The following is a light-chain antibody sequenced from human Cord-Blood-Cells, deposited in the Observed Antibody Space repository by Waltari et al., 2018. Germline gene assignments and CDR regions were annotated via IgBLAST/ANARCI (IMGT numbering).Light chain of an antibody. V-gene: IGLV1-47*03. Sequence: QSVLTQPPSASGTPGQRVTISCSGSSSNIGSNYVYWYQQLPGTAPTLLIYRNNPRPSGVPDRFSGSKSGTSASLAISGLWSEDEADYYCAAWDDSLSGWVFGGGTKLTVL. CDR3: AAWDDSLSGWV. CDR2: RNN. CDR1: SSNIGSNY. J-gene: IGLJ3*02.